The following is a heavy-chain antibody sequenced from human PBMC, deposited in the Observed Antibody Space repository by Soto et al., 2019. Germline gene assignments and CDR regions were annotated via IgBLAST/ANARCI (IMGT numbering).Heavy chain of an antibody. V-gene: IGHV1-69*13. CDR1: GGTFSSYP. D-gene: IGHD6-6*01. CDR3: ERDWSEYTSSFRWFDP. CDR2: FIPIYGTA. Sequence: SVKVSCKSSGGTFSSYPISWVRQAPGQGLEWMGGFIPIYGTANYAQIFQGRLTITVDESMSTAYMELSSLRSEDTAVYYCERDWSEYTSSFRWFDPWGQGNLVTVSS. J-gene: IGHJ5*02.